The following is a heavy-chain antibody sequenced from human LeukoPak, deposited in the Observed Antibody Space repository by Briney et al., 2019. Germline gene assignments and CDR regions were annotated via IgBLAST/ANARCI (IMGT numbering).Heavy chain of an antibody. Sequence: GASVNVSCEASGYTFTSYGISWVRQAPGHRLECMGGFSAYNGNTNYAQKLQGRVTMTTDTSTSTAYMELRSLRSDDTAVYYCAREALGYCSTTSCYVWFDPWGQGTLVTVSS. J-gene: IGHJ5*02. CDR2: FSAYNGNT. D-gene: IGHD2-2*01. CDR3: AREALGYCSTTSCYVWFDP. V-gene: IGHV1-18*04. CDR1: GYTFTSYG.